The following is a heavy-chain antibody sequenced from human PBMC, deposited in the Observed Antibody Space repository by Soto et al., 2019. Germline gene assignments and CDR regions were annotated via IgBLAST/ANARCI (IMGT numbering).Heavy chain of an antibody. CDR1: GFTFSSYD. J-gene: IGHJ6*02. D-gene: IGHD3-22*01. Sequence: PGGSLRLSCAASGFTFSSYDMHWVRQATGKGLEWVSAIGTAGDTYYPGSVKGRFTISRGNAKNSLYLQMNSLRAEDTAVYYCARDLHYYDSSGYYYPVTYGMDVWGQGTTVTVS. V-gene: IGHV3-13*01. CDR2: IGTAGDT. CDR3: ARDLHYYDSSGYYYPVTYGMDV.